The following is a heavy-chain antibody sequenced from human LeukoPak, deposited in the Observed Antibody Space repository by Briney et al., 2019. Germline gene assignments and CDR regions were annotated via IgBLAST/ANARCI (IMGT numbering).Heavy chain of an antibody. CDR1: GFTFSSYA. Sequence: GGSLRLSCAPSGFTFSSYAARWVRQAPGEGLEWVSAISGTGGSIDYADSVKGRFTISRDNSKYTLYLQMNSLRAEDTAVYYCAKDLLMGSFDYWGQGTLVSVSS. V-gene: IGHV3-23*01. D-gene: IGHD2-8*01. CDR3: AKDLLMGSFDY. J-gene: IGHJ4*02. CDR2: ISGTGGSI.